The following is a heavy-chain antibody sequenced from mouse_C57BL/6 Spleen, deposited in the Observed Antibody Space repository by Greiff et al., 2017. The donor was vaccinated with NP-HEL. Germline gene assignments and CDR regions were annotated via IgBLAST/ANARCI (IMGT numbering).Heavy chain of an antibody. CDR2: IDPSDSYT. J-gene: IGHJ4*01. D-gene: IGHD2-1*01. CDR1: GYTFTSYW. Sequence: QVQLQQPGAELVMPGASVKLSCKASGYTFTSYWMHWVKQRPGQGLEWIGEIDPSDSYTNYNQKFKGKSTLTVDKSSSTAYMQLSSLTSEDSAVYYCARLLYGNYPSYAMDYWGQGTSVTVSS. CDR3: ARLLYGNYPSYAMDY. V-gene: IGHV1-69*01.